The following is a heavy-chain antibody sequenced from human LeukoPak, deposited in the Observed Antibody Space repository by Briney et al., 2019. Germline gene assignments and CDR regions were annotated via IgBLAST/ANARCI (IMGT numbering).Heavy chain of an antibody. CDR3: ARAGFTMVRGVIIASPFDY. J-gene: IGHJ4*02. V-gene: IGHV7-4-1*02. Sequence: ASVKVSCKASGYTFTSYAMNWVRQAPGQGLEWMGWINTNTGNPTYAQGFTGRFVFSLDTSVSAAYLQISSLKAEDTAVYYCARAGFTMVRGVIIASPFDYWGQGTLVTVSS. CDR2: INTNTGNP. D-gene: IGHD3-10*01. CDR1: GYTFTSYA.